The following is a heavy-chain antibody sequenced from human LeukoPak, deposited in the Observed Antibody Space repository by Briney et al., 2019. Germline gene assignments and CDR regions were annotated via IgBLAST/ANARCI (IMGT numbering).Heavy chain of an antibody. D-gene: IGHD1-14*01. V-gene: IGHV3-21*01. J-gene: IGHJ4*02. CDR1: GFTFSSFG. CDR2: IGPTGTDR. CDR3: ATETNGRHYDY. Sequence: GGSLRLSCAASGFTFSSFGFNWVRQAPGKGLEWVSSIGPTGTDRYYADSVRGRFTISRDNAKNSMYLQMDSLRDEDTAVYYCATETNGRHYDYWGQGTLLTVSS.